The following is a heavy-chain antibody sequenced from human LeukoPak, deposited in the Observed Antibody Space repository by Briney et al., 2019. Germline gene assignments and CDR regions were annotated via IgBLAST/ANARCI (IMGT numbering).Heavy chain of an antibody. J-gene: IGHJ6*03. CDR3: ATGSLWHPQTGTTHYYYYYMDV. V-gene: IGHV1-69*04. D-gene: IGHD1-7*01. Sequence: SVKVSCKASGGTFSSYAISWVRQAPGQGLEWMGRIIPILGIANYAQKFQGRVTMTEDTSTDTAYMELSSLRSEDTAVYYCATGSLWHPQTGTTHYYYYYMDVWGKGTTVTVSS. CDR1: GGTFSSYA. CDR2: IIPILGIA.